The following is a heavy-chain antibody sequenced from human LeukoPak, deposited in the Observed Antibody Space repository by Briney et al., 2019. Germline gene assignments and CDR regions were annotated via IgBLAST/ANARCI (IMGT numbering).Heavy chain of an antibody. Sequence: SETLSLTCTVSGGSISSSSYYWGWIRQPPGKGLEWIGSIYYSGSTYYNPSLKSRVTISVDTSKNQFSLKLSSVTAADTAVYYCARVPRATPGGVDYWGQGTLVTVSS. D-gene: IGHD1-26*01. CDR1: GGSISSSSYY. V-gene: IGHV4-39*07. CDR2: IYYSGST. J-gene: IGHJ4*02. CDR3: ARVPRATPGGVDY.